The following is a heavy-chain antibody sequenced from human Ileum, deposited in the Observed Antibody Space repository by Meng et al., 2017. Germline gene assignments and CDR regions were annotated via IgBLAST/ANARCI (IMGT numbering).Heavy chain of an antibody. CDR3: ARDLLGVIMVRGVIAYYYYGMDV. D-gene: IGHD3-10*01. CDR2: IKQDESER. J-gene: IGHJ6*02. Sequence: GESLKISCTASGFTFSSCWISWVRQAPGKGLEWVANIKQDESERYYVDSVKGRFTISRENAKKSLYLQMHSLRAEDTAVYYCARDLLGVIMVRGVIAYYYYGMDVWGQGTTVTVSS. CDR1: GFTFSSCW. V-gene: IGHV3-7*01.